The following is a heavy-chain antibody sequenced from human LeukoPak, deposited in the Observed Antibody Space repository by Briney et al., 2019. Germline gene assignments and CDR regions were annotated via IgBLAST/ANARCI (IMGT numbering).Heavy chain of an antibody. CDR2: INPSGGST. V-gene: IGHV1-46*01. D-gene: IGHD2-21*02. CDR1: GHTFTSYG. CDR3: ARELVVTASGMDV. Sequence: ASVKVSCKASGHTFTSYGISWVRQAPGQGLEWMGIINPSGGSTSYAQKFQGRVTMTRDTSTSTVYMELSSLRSEDTAVYYCARELVVTASGMDVWGQGTTVTVSS. J-gene: IGHJ6*02.